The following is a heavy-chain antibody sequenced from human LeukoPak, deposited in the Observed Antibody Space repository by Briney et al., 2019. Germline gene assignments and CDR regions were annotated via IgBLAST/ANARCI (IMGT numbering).Heavy chain of an antibody. Sequence: GGFLRLSCAASGFTVSSNYMSWVRQAPGKGLEWVSVIYSGGSTYYADSVKGRFTISRDNSKNTLYLQMNSLRAEDTAVYYCARDYSGYALFNYWGQGTLVTVSS. CDR2: IYSGGST. CDR1: GFTVSSNY. CDR3: ARDYSGYALFNY. J-gene: IGHJ4*02. D-gene: IGHD5-12*01. V-gene: IGHV3-66*01.